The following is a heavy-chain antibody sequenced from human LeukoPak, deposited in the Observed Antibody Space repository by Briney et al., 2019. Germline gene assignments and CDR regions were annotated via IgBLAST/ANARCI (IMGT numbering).Heavy chain of an antibody. D-gene: IGHD2-15*01. CDR2: INPNSGGT. J-gene: IGHJ3*02. Sequence: ASVKVSFKASGYTFTGSYMHWVRQAPGQGLEWMGWINPNSGGTNYAQKFLGRVTMTRDTSISTGYMELSRLRSDDTAVYYCARHLSGCSGGTCADAFDIWGQGTMVTVSS. CDR1: GYTFTGSY. CDR3: ARHLSGCSGGTCADAFDI. V-gene: IGHV1-2*02.